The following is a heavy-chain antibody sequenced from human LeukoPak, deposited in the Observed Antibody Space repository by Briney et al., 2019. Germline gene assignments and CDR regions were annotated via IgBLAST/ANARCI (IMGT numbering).Heavy chain of an antibody. D-gene: IGHD5-18*01. CDR1: GYTFTSYY. CDR2: INPSGGST. Sequence: ASVKVSCKASGYTFTSYYIHWWRQAPGQGLEWMGIINPSGGSTNYAQKFQGRVTMTRDTSTSTVYMELSSLRSEDTAGYYWPRGAALGYADYWGQGPLVTVSS. J-gene: IGHJ4*02. V-gene: IGHV1-46*01. CDR3: PRGAALGYADY.